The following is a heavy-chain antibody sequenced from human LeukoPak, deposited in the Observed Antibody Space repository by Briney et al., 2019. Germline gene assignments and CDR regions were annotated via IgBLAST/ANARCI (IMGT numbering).Heavy chain of an antibody. D-gene: IGHD5-24*01. J-gene: IGHJ3*02. Sequence: SETLSLTCTVSSGSVSSDSYYWSWIRQPPGKGLEWIGYIYYSGSTSYNPSLKSRVTISVDTSKNQFSLKLSSVTTADTAVYYCARVRWLQLDAFDIWSQGTMVTVSS. V-gene: IGHV4-61*01. CDR1: SGSVSSDSYY. CDR3: ARVRWLQLDAFDI. CDR2: IYYSGST.